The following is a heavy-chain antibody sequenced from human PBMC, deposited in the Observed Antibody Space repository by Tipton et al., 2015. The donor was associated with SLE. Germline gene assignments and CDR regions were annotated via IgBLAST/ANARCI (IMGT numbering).Heavy chain of an antibody. CDR2: IYYSGST. Sequence: TLSLTCTVSGGSISSSSYYWGWIRQPPGKGLEWIGSIYYSGSTYYNPSLESRVTMSIDTSKNQVFLRLSSMTAADTAVYYCARHDYDDNGYYMHYFDYWGQGTLVTVSS. CDR3: ARHDYDDNGYYMHYFDY. CDR1: GGSISSSSYY. D-gene: IGHD3-22*01. V-gene: IGHV4-39*01. J-gene: IGHJ4*02.